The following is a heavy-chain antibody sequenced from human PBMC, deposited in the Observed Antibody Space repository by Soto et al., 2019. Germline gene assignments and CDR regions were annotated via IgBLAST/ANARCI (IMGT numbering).Heavy chain of an antibody. CDR1: GGSIGSGGYY. D-gene: IGHD3-22*01. V-gene: IGHV4-31*03. CDR3: ARDFGGYSSFDY. CDR2: IYYSGST. Sequence: SETLSLTCNVSGGSIGSGGYYWSWIRQHPGKGLEWIGYIYYSGSTYYNPSLKSRVTISVHTSKNQFSLKLSSVTAADTAVYYCARDFGGYSSFDYWGQGTLVTVSS. J-gene: IGHJ4*02.